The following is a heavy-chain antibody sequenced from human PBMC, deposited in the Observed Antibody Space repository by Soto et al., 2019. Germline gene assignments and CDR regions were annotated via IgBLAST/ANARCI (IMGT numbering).Heavy chain of an antibody. D-gene: IGHD3-22*01. J-gene: IGHJ1*01. CDR2: ISAYNGNT. CDR1: GDTFTNYA. Sequence: ASVKVSCKASGDTFTNYAIHWVRQAPGQGLEWMGWISAYNGNTNYAQKLQGRVTMTTDTSTSTAYMELRSLRSDDTAVYYCAGDSSGYSPPGYFQHWGQGTLVTVSS. V-gene: IGHV1-18*01. CDR3: AGDSSGYSPPGYFQH.